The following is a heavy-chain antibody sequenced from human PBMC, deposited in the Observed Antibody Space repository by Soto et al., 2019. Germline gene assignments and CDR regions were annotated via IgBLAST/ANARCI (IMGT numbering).Heavy chain of an antibody. CDR2: IYYSGST. V-gene: IGHV4-31*03. J-gene: IGHJ4*02. D-gene: IGHD3-22*01. CDR1: GGSISSGGYY. CDR3: ARSDYYDSSAPTLYFDY. Sequence: SETLSLTCTVSGGSISSGGYYWSWIRQHPGKGLEWIGYIYYSGSTYYNPSLKSRVTISVDTSKNQFSLKLSSVTAADTAVYYCARSDYYDSSAPTLYFDYWGQGTLVTVSS.